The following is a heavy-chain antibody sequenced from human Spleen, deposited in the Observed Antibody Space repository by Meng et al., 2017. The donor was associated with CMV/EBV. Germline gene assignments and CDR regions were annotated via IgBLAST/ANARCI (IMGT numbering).Heavy chain of an antibody. CDR3: ARDWDCSSTSCFHRGMDV. D-gene: IGHD2-2*01. CDR1: GYTFTNYY. CDR2: INPSGGST. Sequence: ASVKVSCKASGYTFTNYYMHWVRQAPGQGLEWMGIINPSGGSTSYAQKFQGKVTMTRDTSTSTVYMELSSLRSEDTAVYYCARDWDCSSTSCFHRGMDVWGQGTTVTVSS. V-gene: IGHV1-46*01. J-gene: IGHJ6*02.